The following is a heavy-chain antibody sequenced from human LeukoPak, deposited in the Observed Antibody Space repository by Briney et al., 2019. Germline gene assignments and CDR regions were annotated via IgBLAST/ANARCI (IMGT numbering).Heavy chain of an antibody. Sequence: ASVKVSCKASGYTFSTYDINWVRQATGQGLEWMGWMNPNSGNTGYAQKFQGRVSITRNNSISTAYMELSSLRSEDTAVYYCATFGLDIVVVPAAIGNDAFDIWGQGTMVTVSS. D-gene: IGHD2-2*03. CDR2: MNPNSGNT. CDR3: ATFGLDIVVVPAAIGNDAFDI. J-gene: IGHJ3*02. CDR1: GYTFSTYD. V-gene: IGHV1-8*03.